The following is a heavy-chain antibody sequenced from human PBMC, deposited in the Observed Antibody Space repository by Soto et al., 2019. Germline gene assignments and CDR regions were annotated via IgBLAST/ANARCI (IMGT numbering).Heavy chain of an antibody. J-gene: IGHJ6*02. CDR2: VWYDGSNK. Sequence: GGSLXLSCAASGFXFSSYGMHWVLQAPGKGLEWVAVVWYDGSNKYYEDSVKGRFTISRDNSKNTLYLQMNSLRAEDTAVYYCARDLLYYYDSSGYPLPHYYHGMDVWGQGTTVTVSS. V-gene: IGHV3-33*01. CDR1: GFXFSSYG. CDR3: ARDLLYYYDSSGYPLPHYYHGMDV. D-gene: IGHD3-22*01.